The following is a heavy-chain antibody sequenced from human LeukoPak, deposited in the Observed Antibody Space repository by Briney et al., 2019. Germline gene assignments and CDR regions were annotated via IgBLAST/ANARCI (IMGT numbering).Heavy chain of an antibody. J-gene: IGHJ5*02. CDR3: AREKMATIPNWFDP. CDR2: SPYNGNT. V-gene: IGHV1-18*01. Sequence: ASVKVSCKASGYTFSSYGISWVRQAPGQGLEWMGWSPYNGNTNYAQKLQGRVTMTTDTSTSTAYMELRSLRSDDTAVYYCAREKMATIPNWFDPWGQGTLVTVSS. D-gene: IGHD5-24*01. CDR1: GYTFSSYG.